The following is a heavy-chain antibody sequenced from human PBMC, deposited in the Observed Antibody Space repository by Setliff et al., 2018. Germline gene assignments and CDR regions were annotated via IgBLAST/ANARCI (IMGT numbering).Heavy chain of an antibody. Sequence: ASVKVSCKASGYTFTSYGISWVRQAPGQGLEWMGWISAYNGNTNYAQKLQGRVTMTTDTSTSTAYMELRSLISDDTAVYYCARDLMVFARLINYMDVWGKGTTVTVSS. D-gene: IGHD2-8*01. V-gene: IGHV1-18*01. CDR1: GYTFTSYG. CDR2: ISAYNGNT. CDR3: ARDLMVFARLINYMDV. J-gene: IGHJ6*03.